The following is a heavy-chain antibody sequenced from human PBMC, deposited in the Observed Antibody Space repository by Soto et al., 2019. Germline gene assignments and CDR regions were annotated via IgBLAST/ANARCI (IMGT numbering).Heavy chain of an antibody. V-gene: IGHV3-21*01. CDR1: GFTFSSFS. Sequence: EVPLVESGGGLVKPGGSLRLSCAASGFTFSSFSMNWVRQAPGKGLEWVSSISSTSSNIYHADSLKGRFTISRDNAQNSLYLQMNSLRAEDTAVYYCARSPPWTPLFRGGTDVWGQGTTVIVAS. D-gene: IGHD5-12*01. CDR2: ISSTSSNI. J-gene: IGHJ6*02. CDR3: ARSPPWTPLFRGGTDV.